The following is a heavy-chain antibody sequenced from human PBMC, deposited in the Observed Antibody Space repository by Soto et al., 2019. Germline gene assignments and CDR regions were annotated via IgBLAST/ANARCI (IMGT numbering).Heavy chain of an antibody. Sequence: GGSLRLSCAASGFTFSSYGMHWVRQAPGKGLVWVSRINGDGSSTSYADSVKGRFTISRDNAKNTLYLQMNSLRAEDTAVYYCTRDAYYDFWSGYSGYYYYYMDVWGKGTTVTVSS. V-gene: IGHV3-74*01. J-gene: IGHJ6*03. D-gene: IGHD3-3*01. CDR1: GFTFSSYG. CDR2: INGDGSST. CDR3: TRDAYYDFWSGYSGYYYYYMDV.